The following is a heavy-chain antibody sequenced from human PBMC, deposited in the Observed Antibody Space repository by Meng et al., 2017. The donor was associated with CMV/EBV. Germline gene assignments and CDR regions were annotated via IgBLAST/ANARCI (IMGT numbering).Heavy chain of an antibody. V-gene: IGHV1-18*01. CDR2: ISAYNGNT. CDR3: ARIPQRRFLEWLSTPWFDN. Sequence: APVKVSCMASGYTFTSYGISWVRQAPGQGLEWLGWISAYNGNTNYAQKLQGRVTMTTDTSTSTAYRELKSLRSDDTAVYYCARIPQRRFLEWLSTPWFDNWGQGTLVTVSS. D-gene: IGHD3-3*01. CDR1: GYTFTSYG. J-gene: IGHJ4*02.